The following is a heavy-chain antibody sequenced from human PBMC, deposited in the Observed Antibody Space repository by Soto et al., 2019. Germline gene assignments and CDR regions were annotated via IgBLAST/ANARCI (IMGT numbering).Heavy chain of an antibody. V-gene: IGHV4-4*02. CDR2: IYHTGNT. Sequence: SETLSLTCAVSGDSITRSNWWSWVRQTPGKGLEWIAEIYHTGNTKYNPSLESRVTISVDKSKNQFSLKLSSVTAADTAVYYCARGNYGGNSDYYYGMDVWGQGTTVTVSS. D-gene: IGHD4-17*01. CDR3: ARGNYGGNSDYYYGMDV. CDR1: GDSITRSNW. J-gene: IGHJ6*02.